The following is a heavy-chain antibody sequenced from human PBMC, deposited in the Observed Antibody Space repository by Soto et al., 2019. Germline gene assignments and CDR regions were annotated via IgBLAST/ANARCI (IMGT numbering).Heavy chain of an antibody. CDR1: GGTFSSYA. V-gene: IGHV1-69*13. D-gene: IGHD2-21*02. CDR3: ARGTPSGVVVTAFDY. J-gene: IGHJ4*02. CDR2: IIPIFGTA. Sequence: GASVKVSCKASGGTFSSYAISWVRQAPGQGLEWMGGIIPIFGTANYAQKFQGRVTITADESTSTAYMELSSLRSEDTAVYYCARGTPSGVVVTAFDYWGQGTLVTV.